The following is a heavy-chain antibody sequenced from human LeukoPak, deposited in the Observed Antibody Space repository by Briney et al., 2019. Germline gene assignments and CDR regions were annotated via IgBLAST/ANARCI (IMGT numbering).Heavy chain of an antibody. Sequence: GASVKVSCKASGGTFSSYAISWVRQAPGQGLEWMGRIIAILGIADYAQEFQGRVTITADKSTSTAYMELSSLRSEDTAVYYCARDPVFGEPRAGSFDHWGQGTLVTVSS. J-gene: IGHJ4*02. CDR2: IIAILGIA. CDR1: GGTFSSYA. D-gene: IGHD3-10*02. CDR3: ARDPVFGEPRAGSFDH. V-gene: IGHV1-69*04.